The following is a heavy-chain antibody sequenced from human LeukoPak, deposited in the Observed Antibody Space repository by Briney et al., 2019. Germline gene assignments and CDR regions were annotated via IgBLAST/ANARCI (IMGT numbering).Heavy chain of an antibody. CDR3: ARDPDYYGSGADY. CDR1: GYTYTGYY. Sequence: APVKVSCKASGYTYTGYYMHWVRQAPGQGLEWMGWINPNSGGTNYAQKFQGRGTMTRDTSIGTAYMELSRLRSDDTAVYYCARDPDYYGSGADYYGQGTLVTVSS. CDR2: INPNSGGT. D-gene: IGHD3-10*01. J-gene: IGHJ4*02. V-gene: IGHV1-2*02.